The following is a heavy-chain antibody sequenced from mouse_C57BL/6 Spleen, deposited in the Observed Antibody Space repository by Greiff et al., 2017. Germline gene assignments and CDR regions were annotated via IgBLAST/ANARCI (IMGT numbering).Heavy chain of an antibody. V-gene: IGHV1-59*01. CDR2: IDPSDSYT. CDR1: GYTFTSYW. J-gene: IGHJ4*01. CDR3: ARGGGYYAMDY. D-gene: IGHD1-1*02. Sequence: VQLQQPGAELVRPGTSVKLSCKASGYTFTSYWMHWVKQRPGQGLEWIGVIDPSDSYTNYNQKFKGKDTLTVDTSSSTAYMQLSSLTSEDSAVYYCARGGGYYAMDYWGQGTSVTVSS.